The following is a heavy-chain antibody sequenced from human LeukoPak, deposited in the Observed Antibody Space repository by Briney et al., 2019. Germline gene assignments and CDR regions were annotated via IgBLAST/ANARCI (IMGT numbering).Heavy chain of an antibody. CDR3: ARGPHYYGSSGYGLFDY. CDR1: GGSISSYY. V-gene: IGHV4-59*01. Sequence: PSETLSLTCTVSGGSISSYYWSWIRQPLGKGLEWIGYIYYSGSANYNPSLKSRVTISVDTSKNQFSLKLSSVTAADTAVYYCARGPHYYGSSGYGLFDYWGQGTLVTVSS. J-gene: IGHJ4*02. CDR2: IYYSGSA. D-gene: IGHD3-22*01.